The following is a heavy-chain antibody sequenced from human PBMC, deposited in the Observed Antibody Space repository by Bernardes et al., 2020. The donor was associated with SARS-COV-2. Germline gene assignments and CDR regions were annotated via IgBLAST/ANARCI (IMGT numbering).Heavy chain of an antibody. J-gene: IGHJ4*02. CDR1: GGSLISYY. D-gene: IGHD3-10*01. CDR2: INHSGVT. V-gene: IGHV4-34*01. Sequence: SETLSLTCAVHGGSLISYYWSWVRQPPGTGLEWIGQINHSGVTNYNPTLKSRVSISVDTSKNQFSLRLTYVTAADTAIYYCARGAKVLEYWGQGTPVSVSS. CDR3: ARGAKVLEY.